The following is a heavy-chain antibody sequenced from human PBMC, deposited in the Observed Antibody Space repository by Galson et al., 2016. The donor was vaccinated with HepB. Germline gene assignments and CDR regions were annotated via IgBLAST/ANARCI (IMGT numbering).Heavy chain of an antibody. CDR2: ISGSGAST. J-gene: IGHJ4*02. V-gene: IGHV3-23*01. CDR1: GFTFSSYA. CDR3: ARDLGSSNYEYYFDY. Sequence: SLRLSCAASGFTFSSYAMSWVRQAPGKGLEWVSAISGSGASTYYADSVKGRFTISRDNAKNSLYLQVNSLRAEDTAVYFCARDLGSSNYEYYFDYWGQGALVTVSS. D-gene: IGHD3-16*01.